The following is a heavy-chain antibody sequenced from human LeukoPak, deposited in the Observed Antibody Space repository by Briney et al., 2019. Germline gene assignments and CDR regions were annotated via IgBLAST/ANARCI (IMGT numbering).Heavy chain of an antibody. CDR2: ISGSGATR. J-gene: IGHJ4*02. D-gene: IGHD6-6*01. CDR3: AQHRDYSSSSVEC. V-gene: IGHV3-23*01. CDR1: GLTFSSHW. Sequence: GGSLRLSCAASGLTFSSHWMHWVRQAPGKGLEWVSAISGSGATRYYADSVKGRFTISRDNSKNTLFLQMNSLRAEDTALYYCAQHRDYSSSSVECWGQGTLVTVSS.